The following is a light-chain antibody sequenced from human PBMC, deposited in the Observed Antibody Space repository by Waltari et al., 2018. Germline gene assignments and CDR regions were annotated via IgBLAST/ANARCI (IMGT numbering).Light chain of an antibody. Sequence: SSELTQDPAVSVALGQTVRITFHGDSLRKDYAGWYQQKPGQAPILIIYGKNNRPSGIPERFSSSNSGNTASLTVSGAQPEDDAEYYCSARDTSDDHLVVFGGGTRLTVL. CDR2: GKN. CDR3: SARDTSDDHLVV. V-gene: IGLV3-19*01. J-gene: IGLJ2*01. CDR1: SLRKDY.